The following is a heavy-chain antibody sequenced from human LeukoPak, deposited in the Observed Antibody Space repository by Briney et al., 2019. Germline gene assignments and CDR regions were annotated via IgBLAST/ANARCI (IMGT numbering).Heavy chain of an antibody. V-gene: IGHV4-34*01. D-gene: IGHD6-6*01. CDR2: INHSGST. Sequence: SETLSLTCAVYGGSFSGYYWSWIRQPPGKGLEWIGEINHSGSTNYNPSLKSRVTISVDTSKNQFSLKLSSVTAADTAVYYCAGGRYSSSSGIEFDYWGQGTLVTVSS. CDR3: AGGRYSSSSGIEFDY. J-gene: IGHJ4*02. CDR1: GGSFSGYY.